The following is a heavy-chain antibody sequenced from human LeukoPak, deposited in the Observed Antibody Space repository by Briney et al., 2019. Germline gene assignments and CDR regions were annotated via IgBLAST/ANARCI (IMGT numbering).Heavy chain of an antibody. Sequence: GGSLRLSCAASGFTFSSYAMTWVRQAPGKGLEWVSSISSSSSYIYYADSVKGRFTISRDNAKNSLYLQMNSLRAEDTAVYYCARPGGVAATVTIYYFDYWGQGTLVTVSS. D-gene: IGHD2-15*01. CDR1: GFTFSSYA. CDR2: ISSSSSYI. V-gene: IGHV3-21*01. J-gene: IGHJ4*02. CDR3: ARPGGVAATVTIYYFDY.